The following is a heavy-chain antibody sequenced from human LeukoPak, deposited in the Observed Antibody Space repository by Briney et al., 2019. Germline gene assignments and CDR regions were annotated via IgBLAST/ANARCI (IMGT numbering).Heavy chain of an antibody. V-gene: IGHV4-4*07. CDR3: AEDARRALRDVVPAAYYYYYGMDV. CDR2: IYTSGIT. Sequence: PSETLSLTCTVSGASISSYFWSWIRQPAGKGLEWVGRIYTSGITNYNPSLKSRVTMSVDTSKNQFSLNLTSVTAADTAVYYCAEDARRALRDVVPAAYYYYYGMDVWGQGTTVTVSS. D-gene: IGHD2-2*01. J-gene: IGHJ6*02. CDR1: GASISSYF.